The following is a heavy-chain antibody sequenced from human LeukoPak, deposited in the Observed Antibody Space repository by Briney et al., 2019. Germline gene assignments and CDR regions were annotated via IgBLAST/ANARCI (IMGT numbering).Heavy chain of an antibody. J-gene: IGHJ4*02. CDR1: GFTFSSYG. CDR2: ISYDGSNK. D-gene: IGHD5-18*01. Sequence: PGRSLRLSCGASGFTFSSYGMHWVRQAPGKGLERVAVISYDGSNKYYADSVKGRFTISRDNSKNTLYLQMNSLRAEDTAVYYCARAVTWIQLWSVGYWGQGTLVTVSS. V-gene: IGHV3-30*03. CDR3: ARAVTWIQLWSVGY.